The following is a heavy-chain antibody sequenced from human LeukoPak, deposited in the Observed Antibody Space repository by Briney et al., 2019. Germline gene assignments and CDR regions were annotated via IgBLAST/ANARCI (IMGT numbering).Heavy chain of an antibody. D-gene: IGHD3-3*01. Sequence: QSGGSLRLSCAASGFTFSSYAMSWVRQAPGKGLEWVSAISGSGGSTYYADSVKGRFTISRDNSKNTLYLQMNSLRAEDTAVYYCARARHYDFWSGYYVFWYFDLWGRGTLVTVSS. CDR3: ARARHYDFWSGYYVFWYFDL. CDR2: ISGSGGST. J-gene: IGHJ2*01. CDR1: GFTFSSYA. V-gene: IGHV3-23*01.